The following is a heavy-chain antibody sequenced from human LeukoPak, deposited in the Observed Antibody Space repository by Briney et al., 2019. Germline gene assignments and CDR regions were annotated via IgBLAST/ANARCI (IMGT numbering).Heavy chain of an antibody. Sequence: PGGALRLSCAASGFTFSNAWMSWVRQAPGKGLEWVGRIKSKTDGGTTDYAAPVKGRFTISRDDSKNTLYLQMNSLKTEDTAVYYCTTDFWSDPNRGRPTPDMDVWGKGTTVTVSS. J-gene: IGHJ6*03. CDR1: GFTFSNAW. CDR2: IKSKTDGGTT. D-gene: IGHD3-3*01. V-gene: IGHV3-15*01. CDR3: TTDFWSDPNRGRPTPDMDV.